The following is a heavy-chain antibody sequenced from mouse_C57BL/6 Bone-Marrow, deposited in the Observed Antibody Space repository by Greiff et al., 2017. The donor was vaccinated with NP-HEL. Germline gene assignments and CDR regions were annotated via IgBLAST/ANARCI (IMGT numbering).Heavy chain of an antibody. CDR2: IHPNSGST. J-gene: IGHJ1*03. CDR1: GYTFTSYW. V-gene: IGHV1-64*01. Sequence: VQLQQPGAELVKPGASVKLSCKASGYTFTSYWMHWVKQRPGQGLEWIGMIHPNSGSTNYNEKFKSKATLTVDKSSSTAYMQLSSLTSEDSAVYYCARNPFYYGSSPDWYFDVWGTGTTVTVSS. D-gene: IGHD1-1*01. CDR3: ARNPFYYGSSPDWYFDV.